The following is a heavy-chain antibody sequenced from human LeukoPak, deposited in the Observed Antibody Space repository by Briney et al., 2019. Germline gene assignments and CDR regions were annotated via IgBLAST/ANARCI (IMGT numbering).Heavy chain of an antibody. D-gene: IGHD6-19*01. J-gene: IGHJ5*02. CDR3: ARRWDSGWYRSGYNWFDP. V-gene: IGHV4-38-2*02. Sequence: SETLSLTCTVSGYSISSGYYWGWIRQPPGKGLEWIGSIYHSGSTYYNPSLKSRVTISVDTSKNQFSLKLSSVTAADTAVYYCARRWDSGWYRSGYNWFDPWGQGTLVTVSS. CDR1: GYSISSGYY. CDR2: IYHSGST.